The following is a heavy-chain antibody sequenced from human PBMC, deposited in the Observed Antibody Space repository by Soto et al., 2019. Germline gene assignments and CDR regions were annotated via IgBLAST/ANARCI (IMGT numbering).Heavy chain of an antibody. Sequence: GESLKISCKGSGYNFHTFWIAWVRQMPGKGLEWMGFIYPHDSDTRYSPSFRGQVTISADKSINAAYLQWTSLKAADTAIYFCARPTDYHYGMEVWGQGTTVTVSS. CDR1: GYNFHTFW. D-gene: IGHD4-17*01. CDR2: IYPHDSDT. CDR3: ARPTDYHYGMEV. V-gene: IGHV5-51*01. J-gene: IGHJ6*02.